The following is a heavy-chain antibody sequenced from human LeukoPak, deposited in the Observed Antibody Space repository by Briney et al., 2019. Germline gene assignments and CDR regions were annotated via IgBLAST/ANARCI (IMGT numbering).Heavy chain of an antibody. Sequence: SETLSLTCTVPGGSISSGDYYWSWIRQPPGKGLEWIGYIYYSGSTYYNPSLKSRVTISVDTSKNQFSLKLSSVTAADTAVYYCASFHEVVAATNESTTKDYWGQGTLVTVSS. CDR2: IYYSGST. J-gene: IGHJ4*02. CDR1: GGSISSGDYY. V-gene: IGHV4-30-4*08. CDR3: ASFHEVVAATNESTTKDY. D-gene: IGHD2-15*01.